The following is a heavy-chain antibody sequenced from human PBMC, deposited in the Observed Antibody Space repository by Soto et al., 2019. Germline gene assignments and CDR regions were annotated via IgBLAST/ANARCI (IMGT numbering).Heavy chain of an antibody. J-gene: IGHJ4*02. Sequence: PSETLSLTCSVSGGSINSASYYWSWVRQRPGKGLEWIGHIFHSGSAYYNAFLKTRLSISVDTSKNQFSLKLNSVTAADTAVYYCARFPIGVSGTYYFDYRGQGTLVT. CDR1: GGSINSASYY. CDR3: ARFPIGVSGTYYFDY. CDR2: IFHSGSA. V-gene: IGHV4-31*03. D-gene: IGHD3-22*01.